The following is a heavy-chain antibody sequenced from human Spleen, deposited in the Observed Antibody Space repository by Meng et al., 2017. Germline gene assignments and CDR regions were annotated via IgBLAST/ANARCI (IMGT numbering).Heavy chain of an antibody. CDR1: GDSISSSDPY. V-gene: IGHV4-39*01. J-gene: IGHJ5*02. CDR2: IGHSGFT. D-gene: IGHD1/OR15-1a*01. CDR3: VRSRAWVRTGFDP. Sequence: QPQLQESGPGLVKPSETLSLTCSVSGDSISSSDPYWGWIRQSPGKGLEWIGSIGHSGFTYYTPSLESRVTVSVDTSRSQFSLELTSVTAADTAVYYCVRSRAWVRTGFDPWGQGTLVTVSS.